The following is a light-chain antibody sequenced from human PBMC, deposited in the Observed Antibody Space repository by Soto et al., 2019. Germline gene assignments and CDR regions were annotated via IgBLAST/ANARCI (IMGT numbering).Light chain of an antibody. CDR3: QQRSDWPPIT. J-gene: IGKJ5*01. Sequence: EIVLTQPPATLSAFPGDRVTLSCRASQALNTRLAWYQHKPGQAPRLLIYLTSNRAAGVPARFSAWGSETDFTLTISDVEPEDFAVYYCQQRSDWPPITFGQGTRLEIK. V-gene: IGKV3-11*01. CDR2: LTS. CDR1: QALNTR.